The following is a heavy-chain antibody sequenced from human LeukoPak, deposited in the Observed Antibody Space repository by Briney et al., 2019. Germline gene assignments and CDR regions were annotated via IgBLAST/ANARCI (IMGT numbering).Heavy chain of an antibody. Sequence: KFQGRVTITRDTSAGTAYMELSSLRSEDTAVYYCASLGPIVGARPEAFDIWGQGTVVTVSS. V-gene: IGHV1-3*01. CDR3: ASLGPIVGARPEAFDI. D-gene: IGHD1-26*01. J-gene: IGHJ3*02.